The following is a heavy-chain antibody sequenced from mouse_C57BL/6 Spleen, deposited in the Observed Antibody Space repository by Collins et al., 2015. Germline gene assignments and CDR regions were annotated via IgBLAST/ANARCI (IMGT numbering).Heavy chain of an antibody. J-gene: IGHJ1*03. D-gene: IGHD1-1*01. CDR3: AIYYYGSRRRYFDV. CDR1: GYTFTSYG. CDR2: IYIGNGYT. V-gene: IGHV1-58*01. Sequence: GAELVRPGSSVKMSCKTSGYTFTSYGVNWVKQRPGQGLEWIGYIYIGNGYTEYNEKFKGKATLTSDTSSSTAYMQLSSLTSEDSAIYFCAIYYYGSRRRYFDVWGTGTTVTVSS.